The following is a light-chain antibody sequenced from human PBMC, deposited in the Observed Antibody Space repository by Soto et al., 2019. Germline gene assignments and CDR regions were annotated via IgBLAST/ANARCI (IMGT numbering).Light chain of an antibody. Sequence: AIRMTQSPSSLSASTGDRVTITCRASQGISSYLAWYQQKPGKAPKLLIYAASTLQSGVPSRFSGSGSGTDFTLTISCLQSEDFATYYCQQYYSYPFFGQRTKLEIK. V-gene: IGKV1-8*01. CDR3: QQYYSYPF. CDR2: AAS. J-gene: IGKJ2*01. CDR1: QGISSY.